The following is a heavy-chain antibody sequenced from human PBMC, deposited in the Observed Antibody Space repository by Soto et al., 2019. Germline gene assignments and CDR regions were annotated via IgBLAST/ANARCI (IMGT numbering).Heavy chain of an antibody. CDR2: IYYSGST. Sequence: QPPGKGLEWIGYIYYSGSTNYNPSLKSRVTISVDTSKNQFSLKLSSVTAADTAVYYCARAYGYYFDYWGQGTQVTVS. D-gene: IGHD3-10*01. V-gene: IGHV4-59*01. J-gene: IGHJ4*02. CDR3: ARAYGYYFDY.